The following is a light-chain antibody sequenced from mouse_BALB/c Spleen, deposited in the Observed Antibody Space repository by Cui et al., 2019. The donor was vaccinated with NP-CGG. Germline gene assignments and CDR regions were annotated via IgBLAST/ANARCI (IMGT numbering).Light chain of an antibody. V-gene: IGLV1*01. CDR1: TGAVTTSNY. CDR2: GTN. Sequence: QAVVTRESALTTSPGDTVTFTCRSSTGAVTTSNYANWVQEKPDHLFTGLIGGTNNRAPGVPARFSGSLIGDKAALTITGAQTEDEAIYFCALWYSNHWVFGGGTKLTVL. CDR3: ALWYSNHWV. J-gene: IGLJ1*01.